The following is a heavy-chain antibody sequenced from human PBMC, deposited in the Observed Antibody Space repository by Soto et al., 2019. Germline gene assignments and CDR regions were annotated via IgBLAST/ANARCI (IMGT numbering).Heavy chain of an antibody. CDR2: FYYSGSP. CDR1: GDSIRSSSHY. J-gene: IGHJ6*02. CDR3: ASYDFWSGYYRDV. V-gene: IGHV4-39*01. Sequence: SEPLSLTCTVSGDSIRSSSHYWAWNRQPPGKGLEWIGGFYYSGSPYYNPSLKSRVTISVDTSKNQFSLKLSSVTAADTAVYYCASYDFWSGYYRDVWGQGTTVT. D-gene: IGHD3-3*01.